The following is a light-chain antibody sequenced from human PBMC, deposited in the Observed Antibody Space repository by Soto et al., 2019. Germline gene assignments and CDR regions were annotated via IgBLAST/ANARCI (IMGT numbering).Light chain of an antibody. CDR2: GAY. J-gene: IGKJ1*01. V-gene: IGKV3-15*01. CDR1: QSVSST. Sequence: EIVMTQSPATLSVSPGERATLSCRASQSVSSTVAWYQQKPGQAPRLLMFGAYDRATGIPVRFSGSGSGTEFTLTISSLQSEDFAVYYCQQYKDWLTTFGQGTKVDIK. CDR3: QQYKDWLTT.